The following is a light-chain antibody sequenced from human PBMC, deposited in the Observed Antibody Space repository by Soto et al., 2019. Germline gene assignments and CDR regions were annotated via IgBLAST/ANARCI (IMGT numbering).Light chain of an antibody. CDR3: SSYAGAVA. CDR2: EGS. CDR1: SSDVGTYNL. J-gene: IGLJ2*01. V-gene: IGLV2-23*01. Sequence: QSALTQPASVSGSPGQSITISCTGTSSDVGTYNLVSWYQHHPGKAPKLMIYEGSNRPSGVFHRFSGSQSGNPASLTISGLQAEDEADYYCSSYAGAVAFGGGTKLTVL.